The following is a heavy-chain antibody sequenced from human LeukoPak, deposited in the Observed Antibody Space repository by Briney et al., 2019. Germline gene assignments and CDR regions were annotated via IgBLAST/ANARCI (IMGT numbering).Heavy chain of an antibody. Sequence: SETLSLTCTVSGYSISSGYYWGWIRQPAGKGLEWIGRINISGSTSYNPSLKSRVTMSVDTSKDQFSLKLSSVTAADTAVYYCARQKGGAFDIWGQGTMVTVSS. D-gene: IGHD3-16*01. CDR2: INISGST. V-gene: IGHV4-4*07. CDR3: ARQKGGAFDI. CDR1: GYSISSGYY. J-gene: IGHJ3*02.